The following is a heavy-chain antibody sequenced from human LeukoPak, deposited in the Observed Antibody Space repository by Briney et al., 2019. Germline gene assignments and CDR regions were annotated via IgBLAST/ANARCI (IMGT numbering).Heavy chain of an antibody. CDR1: GFNFNTYS. V-gene: IGHV3-21*01. CDR3: ARGATDTTRWFDR. Sequence: GGSLRLSCEASGFNFNTYSMTWVRQAPGKGLEWVSIISRASESIFYADSVKGRFTISRDNAKNSLYLQMNSLRAEDTAAYYCARGATDTTRWFDRWGQGTLVTVSS. D-gene: IGHD1-7*01. CDR2: ISRASESI. J-gene: IGHJ5*02.